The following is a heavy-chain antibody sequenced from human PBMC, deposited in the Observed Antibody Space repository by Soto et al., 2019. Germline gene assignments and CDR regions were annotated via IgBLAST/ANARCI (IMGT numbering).Heavy chain of an antibody. D-gene: IGHD3-22*01. CDR2: IWYDGSNK. J-gene: IGHJ5*02. V-gene: IGHV3-33*01. Sequence: QVQLVESGGGVVQPGRSLRLSCAASGFTFSSYGMHWVRQAPGKGLEWVAVIWYDGSNKYYADSVKGRFTISRDNSTNTLYLQMNSLRAEDTAVYYCARGDYDSSGSEGWFDPWGQGTLVTVSS. CDR1: GFTFSSYG. CDR3: ARGDYDSSGSEGWFDP.